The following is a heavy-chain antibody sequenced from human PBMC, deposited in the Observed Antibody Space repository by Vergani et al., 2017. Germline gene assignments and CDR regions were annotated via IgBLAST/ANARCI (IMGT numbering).Heavy chain of an antibody. Sequence: QVQLQESGPGLVKPSETLSLTCTVSGGYISSYYWSWIRQPPGKGLEWIGYIYYSGSTNYNPSLKSRVTISVDTSKNQFSLKLSSVTAADTAVYYCARLSGIAVAGTEKDAFDIWGQGTMVTVSS. CDR3: ARLSGIAVAGTEKDAFDI. CDR2: IYYSGST. V-gene: IGHV4-59*01. D-gene: IGHD6-19*01. CDR1: GGYISSYY. J-gene: IGHJ3*02.